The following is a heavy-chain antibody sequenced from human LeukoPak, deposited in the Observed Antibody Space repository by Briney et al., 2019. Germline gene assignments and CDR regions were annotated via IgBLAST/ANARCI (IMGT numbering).Heavy chain of an antibody. J-gene: IGHJ4*02. CDR2: ISHSGST. Sequence: PSETLSLTCTVSGGSISSSSYSWTWIRQPPGKGLEWIGYISHSGSTYYNPSLKSRVTMLVDRSKNQFSLKLSSVTAADTAVYYCGRVGYGPNFDYWGQGTLVTVSS. V-gene: IGHV4-30-2*01. D-gene: IGHD5-18*01. CDR3: GRVGYGPNFDY. CDR1: GGSISSSSYS.